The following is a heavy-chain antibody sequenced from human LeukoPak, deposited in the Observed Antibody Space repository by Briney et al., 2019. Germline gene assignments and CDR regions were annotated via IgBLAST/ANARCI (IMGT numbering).Heavy chain of an antibody. Sequence: ASVKVSCKASGYTFTDYYMHWVRQAPGQGLEWMGWINPNSGGTNYAQKFQGRVTMTRDTSISTAYMELSRLRSDDTAVYYCARDGAVAGPGEVLYYYYMDVWGKGTTVTVSS. J-gene: IGHJ6*03. D-gene: IGHD6-19*01. CDR2: INPNSGGT. V-gene: IGHV1-2*02. CDR3: ARDGAVAGPGEVLYYYYMDV. CDR1: GYTFTDYY.